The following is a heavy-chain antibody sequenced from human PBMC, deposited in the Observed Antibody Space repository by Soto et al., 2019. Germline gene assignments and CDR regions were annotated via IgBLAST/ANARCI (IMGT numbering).Heavy chain of an antibody. D-gene: IGHD1-1*01. CDR1: GFTFSSYE. CDR2: ISSSGSTI. J-gene: IGHJ4*02. Sequence: PGGSLRLSCAASGFTFSSYEMNWVRQAPGKGLEWVSYISSSGSTIYYADSVKGRFTISRDNAKNSLYLQMNSLRAEDTAVYYCARLFGTSPALDYWGQGTLVTVSS. CDR3: ARLFGTSPALDY. V-gene: IGHV3-48*03.